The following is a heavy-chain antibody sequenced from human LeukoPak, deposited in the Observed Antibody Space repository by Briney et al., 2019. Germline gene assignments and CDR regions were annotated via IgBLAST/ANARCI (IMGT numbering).Heavy chain of an antibody. J-gene: IGHJ4*02. Sequence: GGSLRLSCTASGFTFSNYAMSWVRQAPGKGLEWVSSISSSGGSTYYADSVKGRFTISRDNAKNSLYLQMNSLRAEDTALYYCAVVHSSSWYAVDYWGQGTLVTVSS. CDR2: ISSSGGST. CDR1: GFTFSNYA. CDR3: AVVHSSSWYAVDY. D-gene: IGHD6-13*01. V-gene: IGHV3-23*01.